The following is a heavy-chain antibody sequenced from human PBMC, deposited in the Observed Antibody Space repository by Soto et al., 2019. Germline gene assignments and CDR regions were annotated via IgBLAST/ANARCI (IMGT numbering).Heavy chain of an antibody. CDR3: ARVQDVYFDWLLPFDYYGMDV. Sequence: ASVKVSCQASGDTFSSYTISWVRQAPGQGPEWMGIINPSGGSTSYAQKFQGRVTMTRDTSTSTVYMELSSLRSEDTAVYYCARVQDVYFDWLLPFDYYGMDVWGQGTTVTVSS. V-gene: IGHV1-46*03. J-gene: IGHJ6*02. CDR2: INPSGGST. D-gene: IGHD3-9*01. CDR1: GDTFSSYT.